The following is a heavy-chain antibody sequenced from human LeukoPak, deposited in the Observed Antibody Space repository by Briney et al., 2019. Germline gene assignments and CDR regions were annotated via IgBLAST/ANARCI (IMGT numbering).Heavy chain of an antibody. D-gene: IGHD3-10*01. CDR1: GFIVSSHY. V-gene: IGHV3-66*01. CDR2: IYGRDST. Sequence: PGGSLRLSCAASGFIVSSHYMNWVRQAPGKGPEWVSTIYGRDSTYYTDSVRGRFTISRDNSKNTLHLQMNSLRDEDTAVYWCARGRDYSGSGSPDYWGQGTLVTVSS. J-gene: IGHJ4*02. CDR3: ARGRDYSGSGSPDY.